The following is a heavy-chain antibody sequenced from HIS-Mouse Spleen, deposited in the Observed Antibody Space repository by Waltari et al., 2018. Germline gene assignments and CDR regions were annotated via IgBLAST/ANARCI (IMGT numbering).Heavy chain of an antibody. Sequence: QITLKESGPTLVKPTQTLTLTCTFSGFSLSTSGVGVGWIRQPPGTALEWLALSYWDDDKRYSPTLKSMLTITKDTSKNQVVLTVTNMEPVDTASYYCAHLTTKSTVVTPGHYFDYWGQGTLVTVSS. CDR3: AHLTTKSTVVTPGHYFDY. CDR2: SYWDDDK. V-gene: IGHV2-5*02. D-gene: IGHD4-17*01. CDR1: GFSLSTSGVG. J-gene: IGHJ4*02.